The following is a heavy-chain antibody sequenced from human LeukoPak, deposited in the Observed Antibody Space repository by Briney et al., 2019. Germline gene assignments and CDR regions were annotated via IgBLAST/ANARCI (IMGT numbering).Heavy chain of an antibody. Sequence: ASVKVSCKASGYTFTSYAMHWVRQAPGQRLEWMGWINAGNGNTKYSQKFQGRVTITRDTSASTAYMELSSLRSEGTAMYYCARGRPLYGFDPWGQGTLVTVSS. J-gene: IGHJ5*02. CDR1: GYTFTSYA. D-gene: IGHD2-8*01. V-gene: IGHV1-3*01. CDR3: ARGRPLYGFDP. CDR2: INAGNGNT.